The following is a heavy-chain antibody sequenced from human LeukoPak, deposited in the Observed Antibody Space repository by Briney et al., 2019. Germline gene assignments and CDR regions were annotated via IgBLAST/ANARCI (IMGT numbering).Heavy chain of an antibody. J-gene: IGHJ4*02. CDR3: ASASQWLAFDS. Sequence: GGSLRLSCAASKFTVSSKYMSWVRQAPGKGLEWVSVIYSGGSTSYADSVKGRFTISRDNPKNTLYLQMNSLRAEDTAVYYCASASQWLAFDSWGQGTLVTVSS. CDR2: IYSGGST. CDR1: KFTVSSKY. V-gene: IGHV3-66*01. D-gene: IGHD6-19*01.